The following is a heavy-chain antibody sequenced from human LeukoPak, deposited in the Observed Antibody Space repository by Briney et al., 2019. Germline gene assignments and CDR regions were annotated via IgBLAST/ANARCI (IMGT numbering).Heavy chain of an antibody. Sequence: ASVKVSCKASGYTFTGYYMHWVRQAPGQGLEWMGWINPNSGGTNYAQKFQGRVTMTRDTSISTAYMELSRLRSDDTAVYYCARGPYYDFWSGYPYFDYWGQGTLVTVSS. CDR2: INPNSGGT. V-gene: IGHV1-2*02. J-gene: IGHJ4*02. CDR1: GYTFTGYY. D-gene: IGHD3-3*01. CDR3: ARGPYYDFWSGYPYFDY.